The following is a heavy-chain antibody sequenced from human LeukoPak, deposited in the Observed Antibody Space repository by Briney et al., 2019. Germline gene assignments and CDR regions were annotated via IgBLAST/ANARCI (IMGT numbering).Heavy chain of an antibody. CDR2: ITSAGAP. CDR1: GFTFSNYA. V-gene: IGHV3-23*01. J-gene: IGHJ3*01. CDR3: ARDPNGDYIGAFEF. Sequence: GGSLRLSCAASGFTFSNYAVMWVRQAPGQGLEWVSAITSAGAPRYADSVKGRFTISRDNSKSTLYLQMNSLRAEDTAQYFCARDPNGDYIGAFEFWGQGTGATVSS. D-gene: IGHD4-17*01.